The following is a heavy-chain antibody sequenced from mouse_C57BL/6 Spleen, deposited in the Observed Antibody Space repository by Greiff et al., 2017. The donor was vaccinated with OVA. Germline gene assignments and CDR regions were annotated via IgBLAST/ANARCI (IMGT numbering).Heavy chain of an antibody. CDR1: GFTFSDYY. V-gene: IGHV5-12*01. CDR2: ISNGGGST. D-gene: IGHD2-4*01. Sequence: DVMLVESGGGLVQPGGSLKLSCAASGFTFSDYYMYWVRQTPEKRLEWVAYISNGGGSTYYPDTVKGRFTISRDNAKNTLYLQMSRLKSEDTAMYYCARQDYDYYFDYWGQGTTLTVSS. J-gene: IGHJ2*01. CDR3: ARQDYDYYFDY.